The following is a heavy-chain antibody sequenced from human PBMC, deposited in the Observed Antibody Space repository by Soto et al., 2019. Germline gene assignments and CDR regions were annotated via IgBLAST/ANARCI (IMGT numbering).Heavy chain of an antibody. CDR2: ISGSGTST. Sequence: PGGSLRLSCAASGFTFSTFAMSWVRQAPGKGPEWVSGISGSGTSTYYADSVKGRFTISRDNSKNTLYLQMNSLRAEDTAVYYCAKTEQWLIAYFDYWGQEPWSPSPQ. CDR1: GFTFSTFA. CDR3: AKTEQWLIAYFDY. D-gene: IGHD6-19*01. J-gene: IGHJ4*01. V-gene: IGHV3-23*01.